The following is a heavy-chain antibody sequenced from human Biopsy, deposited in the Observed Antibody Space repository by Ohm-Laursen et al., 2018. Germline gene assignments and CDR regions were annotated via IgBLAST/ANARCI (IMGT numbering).Heavy chain of an antibody. CDR2: INAKTGDT. CDR1: GYTFTGYH. CDR3: TRGGYYYDSLAYYYWFDP. J-gene: IGHJ5*02. D-gene: IGHD3-22*01. V-gene: IGHV1-2*02. Sequence: SVKASCKASGYTFTGYHGHWVRQAPGQGLEWMGWINAKTGDTSYAQKFQGRVTMTRDTSISTAYVDLSSLRSDDTAVYYCTRGGYYYDSLAYYYWFDPWGQGTLVIVSS.